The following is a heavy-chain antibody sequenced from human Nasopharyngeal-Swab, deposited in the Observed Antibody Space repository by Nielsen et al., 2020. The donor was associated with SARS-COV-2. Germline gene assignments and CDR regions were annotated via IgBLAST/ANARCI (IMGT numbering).Heavy chain of an antibody. V-gene: IGHV3-23*01. CDR1: GFILTSYP. J-gene: IGHJ6*02. D-gene: IGHD3-9*01. CDR2: VSGSGNP. CDR3: AKVLTGANIYYSLDV. Sequence: GASLKTSCAASGFILTSYPMSWVRQAPGKGLEWVSGVSGSGNPYYADSVKGRFTLSRDNSRKTLSLQMNSLRAEDTAVYYCAKVLTGANIYYSLDVWGQGTTVTVSS.